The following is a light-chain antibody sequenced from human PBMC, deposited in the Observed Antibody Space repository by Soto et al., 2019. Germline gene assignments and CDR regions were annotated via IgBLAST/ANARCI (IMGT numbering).Light chain of an antibody. CDR1: QSVSNS. J-gene: IGKJ4*01. Sequence: DIVLTQSPATLTLSPGERASPSCRASQSVSNSLAWYQQKPGQPPRLLIYDASTRATGIPARFSGSGSGTDFTLTISSLEPEDFALYYCQQRTSWPRVTFGGGTKVDIK. V-gene: IGKV3-11*01. CDR2: DAS. CDR3: QQRTSWPRVT.